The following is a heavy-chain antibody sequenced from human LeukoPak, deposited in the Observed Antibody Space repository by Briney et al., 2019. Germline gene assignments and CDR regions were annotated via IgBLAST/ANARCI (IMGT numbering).Heavy chain of an antibody. CDR3: ARDCSSTRGRRYYYMDV. V-gene: IGHV1-18*01. J-gene: IGHJ6*03. Sequence: ASVKVSFKSSGYTFTSYGISWVRQAPGQGLEWMGWISAYNGNTNYAQKLQGRVTMTTDTSTSTAYMELRSLRSDDTAVYYCARDCSSTRGRRYYYMDVWGKGTTVTVSS. CDR2: ISAYNGNT. CDR1: GYTFTSYG. D-gene: IGHD2-2*01.